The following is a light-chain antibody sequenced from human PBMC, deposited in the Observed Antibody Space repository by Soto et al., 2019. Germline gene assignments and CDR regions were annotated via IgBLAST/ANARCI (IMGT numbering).Light chain of an antibody. CDR1: QAVYRS. V-gene: IGKV1-33*01. Sequence: DIQMTQSPSSLSASVGDRVTITCQASQAVYRSLHWYQQKPGKAPEILIYDASNLQIGVPSRFSGSGSGTLFTFTISNLQPEDIGTYYCQQSNHLPLTFGGGTKVEIK. CDR2: DAS. J-gene: IGKJ4*01. CDR3: QQSNHLPLT.